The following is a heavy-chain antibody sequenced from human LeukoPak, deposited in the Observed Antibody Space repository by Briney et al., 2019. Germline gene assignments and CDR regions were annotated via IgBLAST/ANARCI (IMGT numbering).Heavy chain of an antibody. D-gene: IGHD3-22*01. Sequence: GGSLRLSCAASGFTFSNYAMHWVRQTPGKGLEWVAFVSYDGSWDSHSDSVKGRSTISRDDSKNTLYLKMTLLRAEDTAVYYCTRERRGYFPAVWGQGTLVTVSS. CDR3: TRERRGYFPAV. J-gene: IGHJ4*02. V-gene: IGHV3-30*01. CDR2: VSYDGSWD. CDR1: GFTFSNYA.